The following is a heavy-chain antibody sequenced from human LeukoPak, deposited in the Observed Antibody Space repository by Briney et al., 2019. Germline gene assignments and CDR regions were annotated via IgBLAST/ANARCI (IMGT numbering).Heavy chain of an antibody. D-gene: IGHD2-21*02. J-gene: IGHJ1*01. V-gene: IGHV1-24*01. CDR3: ATVIVVVTAIQYFQH. CDR1: GYTLTESS. Sequence: GASVKVSCKVSGYTLTESSMHWVRQAPGKGLEWMGGFDPEDGETIYAQKFQGRVTMTEDTSTDTAYMELSSLRSEDTAVYYCATVIVVVTAIQYFQHWGQGTLVTVSS. CDR2: FDPEDGET.